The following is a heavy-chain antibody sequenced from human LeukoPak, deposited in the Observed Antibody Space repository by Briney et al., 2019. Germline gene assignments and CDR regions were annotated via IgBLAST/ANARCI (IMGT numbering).Heavy chain of an antibody. CDR3: AKTSGYYDSSGYLDY. CDR1: GFTFSSYG. J-gene: IGHJ4*02. CDR2: ISGSGGST. Sequence: PGGSLRLSCAASGFTFSSYGMHWVRQAPGKGLEWVSAISGSGGSTYCADSVKGRFTISRDNSKNTLYLQMNSLRAEDTAVYYCAKTSGYYDSSGYLDYWGQGTLVTVSS. V-gene: IGHV3-23*01. D-gene: IGHD3-22*01.